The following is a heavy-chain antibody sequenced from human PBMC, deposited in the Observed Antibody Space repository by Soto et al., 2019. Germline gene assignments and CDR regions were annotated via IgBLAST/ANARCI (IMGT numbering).Heavy chain of an antibody. J-gene: IGHJ4*02. CDR1: GDSFSIYY. CDR2: IYYSGST. CDR3: ARGIGGDGHFDY. D-gene: IGHD2-15*01. V-gene: IGHV4-59*08. Sequence: QVQLQESGPGLVKPSETLSLTCTVSGDSFSIYYWNWIRQPPGRGLEWIGYIYYSGSTTYHPSLKSRVTISADTSNNQVSLKLSSVTAADTAVYYCARGIGGDGHFDYWGQGTLVTVSS.